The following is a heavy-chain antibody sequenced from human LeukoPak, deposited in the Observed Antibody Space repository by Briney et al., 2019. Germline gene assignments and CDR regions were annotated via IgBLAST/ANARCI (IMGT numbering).Heavy chain of an antibody. V-gene: IGHV1-2*02. D-gene: IGHD6-25*01. J-gene: IGHJ3*02. Sequence: ASVKVSCKASGYTFTGYYMHWVRQAPGQGLEWMGWINPNSGGTNYAQKFQGRVTMTRDTSISTAYMELSRLRSDDTAVYYCAREEAAAGDAFDIWGQGTMVTVSS. CDR1: GYTFTGYY. CDR2: INPNSGGT. CDR3: AREEAAAGDAFDI.